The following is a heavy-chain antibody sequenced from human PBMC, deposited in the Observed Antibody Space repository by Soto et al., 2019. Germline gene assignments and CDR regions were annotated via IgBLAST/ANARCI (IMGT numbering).Heavy chain of an antibody. J-gene: IGHJ4*02. CDR3: ARAFKAYYYDSSGYSN. CDR1: GFTFSSYA. D-gene: IGHD3-22*01. Sequence: GALRLSCAASGFTFSSYAMHWVRQAPGKGLEWVAVISYDGSNKYYADSVKGRFTISRDNSKNTLYLQMNSLRAEDTAVYYCARAFKAYYYDSSGYSNWGQGTLVTVSS. V-gene: IGHV3-30-3*01. CDR2: ISYDGSNK.